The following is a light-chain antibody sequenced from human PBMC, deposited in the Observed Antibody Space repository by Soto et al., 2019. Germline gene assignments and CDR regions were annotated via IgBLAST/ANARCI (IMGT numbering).Light chain of an antibody. J-gene: IGKJ2*01. CDR3: QQYGNLPYT. CDR2: GAS. V-gene: IGKV3-20*01. CDR1: QSVRSY. Sequence: ELVLSQSTGALSLSPGERATLSCRASQSVRSYLAWYQQKPGQAPRLLIYGASSRATGIPDRFSGSGSGRDFTLTISRLEPEDFAVYYCQQYGNLPYTFGQGTKLEIK.